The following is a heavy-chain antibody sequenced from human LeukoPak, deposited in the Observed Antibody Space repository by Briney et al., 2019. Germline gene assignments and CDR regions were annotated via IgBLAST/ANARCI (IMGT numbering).Heavy chain of an antibody. Sequence: PSETLSLTCTVSGGSISGYYWSWIRQPPGKGLEWIGEINHSGSTNYNPSLKSRVTISVDTSKNQFSLKLSSVTAADTAVYYCARGHSSHRSPQAHSRIAARPGGNPHYYYGMDVWGQGTTVTVSS. D-gene: IGHD6-6*01. CDR3: ARGHSSHRSPQAHSRIAARPGGNPHYYYGMDV. CDR1: GGSISGYY. CDR2: INHSGST. J-gene: IGHJ6*02. V-gene: IGHV4-34*01.